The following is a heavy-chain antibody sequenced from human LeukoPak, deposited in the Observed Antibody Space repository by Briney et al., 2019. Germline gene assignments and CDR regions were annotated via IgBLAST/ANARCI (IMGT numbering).Heavy chain of an antibody. CDR1: GFAFSSFA. D-gene: IGHD6-19*01. J-gene: IGHJ6*03. Sequence: GGSLKLSCAASGFAFSSFAMGWVRQSPGRGLEWLSTINGGGNTTFYSDSVKGRFTISRDNSKNTLYLHMDSLRPDDTATYYCTKELHVAVAVADYYYFYMDVWGRGTAVTVSS. V-gene: IGHV3-23*01. CDR3: TKELHVAVAVADYYYFYMDV. CDR2: INGGGNTT.